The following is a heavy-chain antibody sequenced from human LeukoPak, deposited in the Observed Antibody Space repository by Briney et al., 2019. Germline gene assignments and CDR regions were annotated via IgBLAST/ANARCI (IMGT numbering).Heavy chain of an antibody. Sequence: GGSLRLSCAASGFTFDDYAMHWVRQAPGKGLEWVSGISWNSGSIGYADSVKGRFTISRDNAKNSLYLQMNSLRAEDTALYYCAKDYYYDSSGPFDYWGQGTLVTVSS. J-gene: IGHJ4*02. CDR1: GFTFDDYA. CDR2: ISWNSGSI. CDR3: AKDYYYDSSGPFDY. V-gene: IGHV3-9*01. D-gene: IGHD3-22*01.